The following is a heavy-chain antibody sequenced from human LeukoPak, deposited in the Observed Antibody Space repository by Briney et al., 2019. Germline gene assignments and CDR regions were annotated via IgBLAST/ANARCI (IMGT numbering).Heavy chain of an antibody. D-gene: IGHD2-15*01. CDR3: ARVRRYCSGGSCPVYNWFDP. Sequence: GSLRLSCAASGFTFSDHYMDWVRQPPGKGLEWIGEINHSGSTNYNPSLKSRVTISVDTSKNQFSLKLNSVTAADTAVYYCARVRRYCSGGSCPVYNWFDPWGQGTLVTVSS. CDR1: GFTFSDHY. J-gene: IGHJ5*02. V-gene: IGHV4-34*01. CDR2: INHSGST.